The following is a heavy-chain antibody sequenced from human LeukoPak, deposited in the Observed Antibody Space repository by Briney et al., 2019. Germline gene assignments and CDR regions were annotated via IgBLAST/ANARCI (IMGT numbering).Heavy chain of an antibody. Sequence: GGSLRLSCAASGFTFNSYTMNWVRDAPGKGLEGISYISRTGTTIHYAGSVKGRFTISRDNAKDSLYLQMNSLRFEDTGLYFCARDLGSGDHGLLVWGQGTLLTVSS. CDR2: ISRTGTTI. CDR1: GFTFNSYT. D-gene: IGHD2-21*02. V-gene: IGHV3-48*01. J-gene: IGHJ4*02. CDR3: ARDLGSGDHGLLV.